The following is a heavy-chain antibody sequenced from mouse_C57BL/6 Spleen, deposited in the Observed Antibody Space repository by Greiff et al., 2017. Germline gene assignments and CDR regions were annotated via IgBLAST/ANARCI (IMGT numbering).Heavy chain of an antibody. V-gene: IGHV5-6*01. Sequence: EVQLVESGGDLVKPGGSLKLSCAASGFTFSSYGMSWVRQTPDKRLEWVATISSGGSYTYYPDSVKGRFTISRDNAKNTLYLQMSSLKSEDTAMYYCARQGDYDRGFYAMGYWGQGTSVTVSS. CDR2: ISSGGSYT. D-gene: IGHD2-4*01. CDR1: GFTFSSYG. J-gene: IGHJ4*01. CDR3: ARQGDYDRGFYAMGY.